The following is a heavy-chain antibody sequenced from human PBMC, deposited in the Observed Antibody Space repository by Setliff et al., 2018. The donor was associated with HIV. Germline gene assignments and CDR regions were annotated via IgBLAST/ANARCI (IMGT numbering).Heavy chain of an antibody. CDR2: NIAFNGET. Sequence: ASVKVSCKTSGYTFNSYGISWVRQAPGQGLEWVGLNIAFNGETNSAPKFQGRVIMTTDTSASTAHMELRSLRSDDTAIYYCARVIVDFDSSGFYYFDSWGQGTLVTVSS. J-gene: IGHJ4*02. CDR3: ARVIVDFDSSGFYYFDS. D-gene: IGHD3-22*01. CDR1: GYTFNSYG. V-gene: IGHV1-18*01.